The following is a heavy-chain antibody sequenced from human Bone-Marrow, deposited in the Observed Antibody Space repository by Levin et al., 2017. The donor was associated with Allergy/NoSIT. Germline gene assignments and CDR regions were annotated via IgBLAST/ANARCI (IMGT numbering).Heavy chain of an antibody. D-gene: IGHD1-26*01. J-gene: IGHJ6*02. V-gene: IGHV3-30*18. CDR2: ISYDGSNK. CDR1: GFTFSSYG. CDR3: AKDTAHPRSGSYYFYYYYGMDV. Sequence: GGSLRLSCAASGFTFSSYGMHWVRQAPGKGLEWVAVISYDGSNKYYADSVKGRFTISRDNSKNTLYLQMNSLRAEDTAVYYCAKDTAHPRSGSYYFYYYYGMDVWGQGTTVTVSS.